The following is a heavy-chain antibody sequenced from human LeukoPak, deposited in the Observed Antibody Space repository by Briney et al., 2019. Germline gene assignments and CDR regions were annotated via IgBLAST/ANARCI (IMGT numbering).Heavy chain of an antibody. CDR1: GFMFSDYA. D-gene: IGHD3-16*02. CDR2: ISGSGEST. Sequence: GGSLRLSCVASGFMFSDYAMSWVRQAPGKGLEWVSSISGSGESTYYADYVKGRFTVSRDNSKNTVNLQLNSLRAEDTAVYYCAKDAIGQYRPYYFDCWGQGTLVTVSS. J-gene: IGHJ4*02. V-gene: IGHV3-23*01. CDR3: AKDAIGQYRPYYFDC.